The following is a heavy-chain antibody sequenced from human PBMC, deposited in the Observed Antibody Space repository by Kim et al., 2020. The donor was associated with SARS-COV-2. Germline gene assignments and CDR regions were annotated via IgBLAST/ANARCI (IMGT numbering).Heavy chain of an antibody. CDR3: ARGYGDYGY. CDR2: T. J-gene: IGHJ4*02. D-gene: IGHD4-17*01. Sequence: TTYAESVKGRFTISRDTAKNSLYLQMNSLRADDTAVYYCARGYGDYGYWGQGTLVTVSS. V-gene: IGHV3-11*05.